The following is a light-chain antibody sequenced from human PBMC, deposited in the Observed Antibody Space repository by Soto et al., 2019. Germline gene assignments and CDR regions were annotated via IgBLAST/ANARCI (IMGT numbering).Light chain of an antibody. J-gene: IGLJ1*01. Sequence: QLVLTQPASVSGSLGQSITISCTRPSSDVWSFNFVSWYQQHPDKAPQVLIYEVTKRPPGVSNRFSGSKSGNTASLTISGLQADDEADYYCCSDAGSSSYVFGTGTKLTVL. V-gene: IGLV2-23*02. CDR3: CSDAGSSSYV. CDR1: SSDVWSFNF. CDR2: EVT.